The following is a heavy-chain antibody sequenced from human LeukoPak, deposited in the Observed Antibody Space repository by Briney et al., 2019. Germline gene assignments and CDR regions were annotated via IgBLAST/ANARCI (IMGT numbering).Heavy chain of an antibody. J-gene: IGHJ3*02. Sequence: ASVKVSCKASGYTFTSYDINWVRQATGQGLEWMGWMNPNSGNTGYAQKFQGRVTMTRNTSISTAYMELSSLRSEDTAMYYCARDSYDSSGYAFDIWGQGTMVTVSS. V-gene: IGHV1-8*01. CDR2: MNPNSGNT. CDR3: ARDSYDSSGYAFDI. D-gene: IGHD3-22*01. CDR1: GYTFTSYD.